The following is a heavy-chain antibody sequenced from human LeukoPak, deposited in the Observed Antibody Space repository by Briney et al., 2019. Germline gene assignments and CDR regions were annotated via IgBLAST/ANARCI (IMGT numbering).Heavy chain of an antibody. CDR2: IRSDGSNE. Sequence: PGGSLRLSCVASGVTFSSYGTHWVRQAPGKGLEWVAFIRSDGSNEYYIDSVKGRFTLSRDNSKNTLYLQMNSLRAEDTAVYYCAKDSAFSGSYPDASDIWGQGTMVTVSS. CDR1: GVTFSSYG. D-gene: IGHD1-26*01. J-gene: IGHJ3*02. CDR3: AKDSAFSGSYPDASDI. V-gene: IGHV3-30*02.